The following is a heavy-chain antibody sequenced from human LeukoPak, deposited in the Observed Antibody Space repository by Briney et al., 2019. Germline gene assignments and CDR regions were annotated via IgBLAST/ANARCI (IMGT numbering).Heavy chain of an antibody. Sequence: PRGSLRLFCAASGFTFSDYYMSWIRQAPGKGLEWVSYISSSSSTIYYADSVKGRFTISRDDAKNSLYLQMNSLRAEDTAVYYCARETEGQWLDYWGQGTLVTASP. J-gene: IGHJ4*02. CDR3: ARETEGQWLDY. CDR2: ISSSSSTI. CDR1: GFTFSDYY. D-gene: IGHD6-19*01. V-gene: IGHV3-11*01.